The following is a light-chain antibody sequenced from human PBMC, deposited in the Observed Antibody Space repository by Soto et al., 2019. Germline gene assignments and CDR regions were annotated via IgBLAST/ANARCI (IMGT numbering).Light chain of an antibody. CDR3: QQYTQSLWT. CDR2: GAS. Sequence: EVVMTQSPATLSVSPGEGVTLSCRASQGIGDTLAWYQHKPGQTPRLLIYGASTRATGIPARFSGSGSGTDFTLTISRLEPEDFAVYYCQQYTQSLWTFGQGTKVDIK. CDR1: QGIGDT. V-gene: IGKV3-15*01. J-gene: IGKJ1*01.